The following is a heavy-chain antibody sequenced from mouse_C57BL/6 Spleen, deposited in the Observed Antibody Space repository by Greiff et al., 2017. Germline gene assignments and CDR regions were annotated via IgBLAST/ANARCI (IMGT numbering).Heavy chain of an antibody. V-gene: IGHV1-80*01. CDR1: GYAFSSYW. Sequence: VQLQQSGAELVKPGASVKISCKASGYAFSSYWMNWVKQRPGKGLEWIGQIYPGDGDTNYNGKFKGKATLTADKSSSTAYMQLSSLTSEDSAVYFCARLYGSEEDYFDYWGQGTTLTVSS. J-gene: IGHJ2*01. CDR2: IYPGDGDT. CDR3: ARLYGSEEDYFDY. D-gene: IGHD1-1*01.